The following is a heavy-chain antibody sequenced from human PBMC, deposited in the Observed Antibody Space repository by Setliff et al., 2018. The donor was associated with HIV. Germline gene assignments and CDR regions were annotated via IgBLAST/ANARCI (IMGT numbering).Heavy chain of an antibody. Sequence: LSLSCAASEFTFRTHAMSWVRQAPGKGLEWVSGISGSGGDTYYADSVKGRFVISREKSKSTLYLQMSSLRAEDTAVYYCAKKTAAYTSGSWLHYWGQGTLVTVSS. J-gene: IGHJ4*02. V-gene: IGHV3-23*01. CDR2: ISGSGGDT. CDR3: AKKTAAYTSGSWLHY. CDR1: EFTFRTHA. D-gene: IGHD3-10*01.